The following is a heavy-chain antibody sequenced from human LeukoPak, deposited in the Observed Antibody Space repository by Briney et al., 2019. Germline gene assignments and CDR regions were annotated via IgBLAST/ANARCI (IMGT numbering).Heavy chain of an antibody. D-gene: IGHD3-22*01. J-gene: IGHJ4*02. Sequence: SVKVSCKASGGTFSSYAISWVRQAPGQGLEWMGGIIPIFGTATYAQKFQGRVTITTDESTSTAYMELSSLRSEDTAVYYCVQSSVRDDSSGYYFDYWGQGTLVTVSS. CDR3: VQSSVRDDSSGYYFDY. CDR2: IIPIFGTA. CDR1: GGTFSSYA. V-gene: IGHV1-69*05.